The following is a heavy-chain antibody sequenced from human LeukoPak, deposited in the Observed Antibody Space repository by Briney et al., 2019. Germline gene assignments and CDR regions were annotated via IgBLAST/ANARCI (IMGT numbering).Heavy chain of an antibody. V-gene: IGHV2-5*01. CDR3: AHRTYGGYIED. J-gene: IGHJ4*02. CDR2: IYRNDDK. CDR1: GFSLSTTGVG. Sequence: SGPTLVNPTQTLTLTCTFSGFSLSTTGVGVGWIRQPPGKALEWLALIYRNDDKRYRPSLKSRLTLTEDTSKNQLVLTMTNMDSVDTATYYCAHRTYGGYIEDWGQGTLVTASS. D-gene: IGHD4-23*01.